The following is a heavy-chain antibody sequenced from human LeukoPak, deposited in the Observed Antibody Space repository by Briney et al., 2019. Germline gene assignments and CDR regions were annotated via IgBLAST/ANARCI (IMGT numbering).Heavy chain of an antibody. CDR3: ARDGTYYYDSSGYYSFDY. V-gene: IGHV3-33*01. CDR1: GFTFSSYG. CDR2: IWYDGSNK. Sequence: GGSLRLSCAASGFTFSSYGMQWVRQAPGKGLEWVAVIWYDGSNKYYADSVKGRFTISRDNAKNSLYLQMNSLRAEDTAVYYCARDGTYYYDSSGYYSFDYWGQATLVTVSS. J-gene: IGHJ4*02. D-gene: IGHD3-22*01.